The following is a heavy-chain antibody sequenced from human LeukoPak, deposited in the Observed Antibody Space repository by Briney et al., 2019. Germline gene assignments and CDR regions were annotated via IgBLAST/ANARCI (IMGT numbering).Heavy chain of an antibody. D-gene: IGHD2-2*01. V-gene: IGHV1-2*02. CDR2: INPNSGGT. J-gene: IGHJ4*02. CDR3: ATGGVVPASWAFFFDY. CDR1: GYTFTGYY. Sequence: ASVKVSCKASGYTFTGYYMHWVRQAPGQGLEWMGWINPNSGGTNYAQKFQGRVTMTRDTSISTAYMELSRLRSDDTAVYYCATGGVVPASWAFFFDYWGQGTLVTVSS.